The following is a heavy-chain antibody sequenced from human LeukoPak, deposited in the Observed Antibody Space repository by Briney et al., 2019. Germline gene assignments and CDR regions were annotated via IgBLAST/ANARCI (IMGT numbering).Heavy chain of an antibody. V-gene: IGHV1-46*01. CDR2: INPSGGST. CDR3: ARVAAGVVGVPGAIGFGWLRRDYYYMDV. Sequence: GASVKVSCKASGYTFTSYYIHWVRQAPGEGLEWMGIINPSGGSTSYAQKFQGRVTMTRDMSTSTVYMELSSLRSEDTAVYYCARVAAGVVGVPGAIGFGWLRRDYYYMDVWGKGTTVTVSS. CDR1: GYTFTSYY. D-gene: IGHD2-2*02. J-gene: IGHJ6*03.